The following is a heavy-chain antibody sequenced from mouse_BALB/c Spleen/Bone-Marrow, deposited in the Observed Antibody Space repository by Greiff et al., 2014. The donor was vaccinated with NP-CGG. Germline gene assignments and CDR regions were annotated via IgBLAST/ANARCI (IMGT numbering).Heavy chain of an antibody. V-gene: IGHV5-6*01. J-gene: IGHJ3*01. D-gene: IGHD4-1*02. CDR2: INNGGTYT. CDR3: ALNRDSAY. Sequence: EVQGVESGGDLVKPGGSLKLSCAASGFTFSSYGMSWVRQAPDKRLEWVATINNGGTYTYYPDSVKGRFTISRDNAKNTLYLQMSSLKSEDTAMYYCALNRDSAYWGQGTLVTVSA. CDR1: GFTFSSYG.